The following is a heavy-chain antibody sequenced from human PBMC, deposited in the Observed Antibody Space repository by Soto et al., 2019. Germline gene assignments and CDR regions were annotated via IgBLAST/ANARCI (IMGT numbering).Heavy chain of an antibody. V-gene: IGHV4-31*03. Sequence: PSETLTLTCTVSGGSISSGGYYWSWIRQHPEKGLEWIGYIYYSGSTYYSPSLKSRVTISVDTSKNQFSLKLSSVTAADTAVYYCARVKYYDILTGYYMFDYWGQGTLVTVSS. D-gene: IGHD3-9*01. CDR3: ARVKYYDILTGYYMFDY. CDR1: GGSISSGGYY. J-gene: IGHJ4*02. CDR2: IYYSGST.